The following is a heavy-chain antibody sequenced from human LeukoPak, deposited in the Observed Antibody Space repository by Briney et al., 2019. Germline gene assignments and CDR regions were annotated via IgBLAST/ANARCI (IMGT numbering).Heavy chain of an antibody. CDR1: GGTFSSYA. CDR2: ISAYNGNT. J-gene: IGHJ4*02. V-gene: IGHV1-18*01. CDR3: ARDPAGTLDY. Sequence: ASVKVSCKASGGTFSSYAISWVRQAPGQGLEWMGWISAYNGNTNYAQKLQGRVTMTTDTSTSTAYMELRSLRSDDTAVYYCARDPAGTLDYWGQGTLVTVSS. D-gene: IGHD1-1*01.